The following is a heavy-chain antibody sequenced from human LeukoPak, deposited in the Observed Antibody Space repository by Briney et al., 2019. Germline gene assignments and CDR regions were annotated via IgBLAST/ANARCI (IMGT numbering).Heavy chain of an antibody. CDR2: ITSSSSYI. CDR3: ARRVSGPFGGSYSYYYYMDV. D-gene: IGHD6-19*01. CDR1: GFTFSTYN. J-gene: IGHJ6*03. V-gene: IGHV3-21*01. Sequence: GGSLRLSCAASGFTFSTYNMNWVRQAPGKGLEWVSSITSSSSYIYYADSVKGRFTISRDNAKNSLYLQMNSLRAEDTAVYYCARRVSGPFGGSYSYYYYMDVWGKGTTVTVSS.